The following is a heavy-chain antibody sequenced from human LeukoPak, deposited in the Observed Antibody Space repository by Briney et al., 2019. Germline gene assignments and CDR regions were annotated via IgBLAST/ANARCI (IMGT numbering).Heavy chain of an antibody. CDR3: ARCITGAPLYYYYYMDV. V-gene: IGHV1-69*05. CDR2: IIPIFCTA. D-gene: IGHD1-20*01. J-gene: IGHJ6*03. CDR1: GGTFNSYA. Sequence: SVKVSCKASGGTFNSYAISWVRQAPGQGLEWMGGIIPIFCTANYAQKFQGRVTITTDESTSTAYMELSSLRSEDTAVYYCARCITGAPLYYYYYMDVWGKGTTVTVSS.